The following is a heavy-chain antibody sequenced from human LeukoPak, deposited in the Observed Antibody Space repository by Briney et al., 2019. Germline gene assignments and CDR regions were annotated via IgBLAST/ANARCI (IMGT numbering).Heavy chain of an antibody. J-gene: IGHJ2*01. D-gene: IGHD6-13*01. CDR1: GGSISSYY. V-gene: IGHV4-59*01. Sequence: PSETLSLTCTVSGGSISSYYWSWIRQPPGKGLEWIGYIYYSGSTNYNPSLKSRVTISVDTSKNQFSLKLSSVTAADTAVYYCARAIGYSSSWRPYWYFDLWGRGTLVTVSS. CDR2: IYYSGST. CDR3: ARAIGYSSSWRPYWYFDL.